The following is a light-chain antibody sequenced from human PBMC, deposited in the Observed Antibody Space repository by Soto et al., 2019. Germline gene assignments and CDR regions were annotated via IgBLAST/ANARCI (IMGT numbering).Light chain of an antibody. CDR2: AAS. J-gene: IGKJ3*01. CDR1: QGIRNY. CDR3: QQYKSASFT. Sequence: DIPMTQSPSSLSASVGDRVTITCRASQGIRNYLAWYQQKPGQVPKLLIYAASTLQPGVPSRFSGGGSGTDFTLTISNLQPEDVATYYCQQYKSASFTFGPGTKVDIK. V-gene: IGKV1-27*01.